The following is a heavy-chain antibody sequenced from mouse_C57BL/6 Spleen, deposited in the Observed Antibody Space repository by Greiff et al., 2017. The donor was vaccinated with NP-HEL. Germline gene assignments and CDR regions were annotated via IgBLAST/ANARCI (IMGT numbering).Heavy chain of an antibody. CDR3: ARGDYDDGYSWFAY. D-gene: IGHD2-3*01. J-gene: IGHJ3*01. CDR2: IYPGSGST. Sequence: QVQLKQPGAELVKPGASVKMSCKASGYTFTSYWITWVKQRPGQGLEWIGDIYPGSGSTNYNEKFKSKATLTVDTSSSTAYMQLSSLTSEDSAVYYCARGDYDDGYSWFAYWGQGTLVTVSA. V-gene: IGHV1-55*01. CDR1: GYTFTSYW.